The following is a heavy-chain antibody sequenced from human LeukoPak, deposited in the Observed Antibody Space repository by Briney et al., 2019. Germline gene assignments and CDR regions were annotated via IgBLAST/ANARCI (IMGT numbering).Heavy chain of an antibody. Sequence: PGGSLRLSCAAPGFTFSSYAMSWVRQAPGKGLEWVSAISGSGGSTYYADSVKGRFTISRDNSKNTLFVQLNSLRAEDTAVYYCARTRVEGGYAMGALDYWGQGTLVTVSS. CDR2: ISGSGGST. D-gene: IGHD5-12*01. CDR1: GFTFSSYA. V-gene: IGHV3-23*01. J-gene: IGHJ4*02. CDR3: ARTRVEGGYAMGALDY.